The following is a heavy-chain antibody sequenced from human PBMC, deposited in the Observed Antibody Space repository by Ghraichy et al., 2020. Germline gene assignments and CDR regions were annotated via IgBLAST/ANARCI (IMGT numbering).Heavy chain of an antibody. V-gene: IGHV3-23*01. Sequence: GESLNISCAASGFSFSNYDMAWVRQAPGKGLEWVSAISGSSSFTDYTDSVKGRFTISRENSKTTVSLQMNSLTAEDTAVYYCAKRAQYSSGPFDYWGQGTLVTVSS. CDR1: GFSFSNYD. J-gene: IGHJ4*02. CDR2: ISGSSSFT. CDR3: AKRAQYSSGPFDY. D-gene: IGHD2/OR15-2a*01.